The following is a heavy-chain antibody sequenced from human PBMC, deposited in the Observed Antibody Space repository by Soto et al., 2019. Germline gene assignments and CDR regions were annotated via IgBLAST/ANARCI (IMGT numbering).Heavy chain of an antibody. CDR1: GGSISSSSFH. CDR2: IYYSGST. V-gene: IGHV4-39*01. J-gene: IGHJ5*02. Sequence: SETLSLTCTVSGGSISSSSFHWGWIRQPPGKGLERIGSIYYSGSTYYSQSLKSRVTISVDTSKNQFSLKLSSVTAADTAVFYCARRERAAGTDWWFDPWGQGTLVTVSS. D-gene: IGHD6-13*01. CDR3: ARRERAAGTDWWFDP.